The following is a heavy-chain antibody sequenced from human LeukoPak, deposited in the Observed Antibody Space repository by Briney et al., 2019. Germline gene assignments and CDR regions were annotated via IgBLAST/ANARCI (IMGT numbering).Heavy chain of an antibody. V-gene: IGHV3-74*01. J-gene: IGHJ4*02. D-gene: IGHD2-15*01. CDR1: GFTFSSYW. CDR3: ARVRPDCSGGRCYPLFDY. CDR2: INSDGSST. Sequence: GGSLRLSCAASGFTFSSYWMHWVRQAPGKGLVWVSRINSDGSSTSYADSVKGRFTISRDNAKNTLYLQMNSLRAEDTAVYYCARVRPDCSGGRCYPLFDYWGQGTLVTVSS.